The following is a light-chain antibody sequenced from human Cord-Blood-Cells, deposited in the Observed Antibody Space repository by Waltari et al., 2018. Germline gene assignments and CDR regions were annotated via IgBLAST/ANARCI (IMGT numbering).Light chain of an antibody. CDR1: SSDVGGYNY. V-gene: IGLV2-11*01. CDR3: CSYAGSYV. CDR2: DVS. Sequence: QSALTQPLSVSGSPGPSVTISCTGTSSDVGGYNYVSWYQQHPGKAPKLMIYDVSKRPSGVPDRFSGSKSGNTASLTISGLQAEDEADYYCCSYAGSYVFGTGTKVTVL. J-gene: IGLJ1*01.